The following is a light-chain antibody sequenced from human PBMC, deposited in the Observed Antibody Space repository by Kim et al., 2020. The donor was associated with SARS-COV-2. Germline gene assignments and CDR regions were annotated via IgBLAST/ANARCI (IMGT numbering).Light chain of an antibody. Sequence: GTTVTSACTRSSGSIDDNSVQWYQQRPGGVPTTVIYEDDQRPSGVSDRFSGSIDNSSNSASLTISGLRTEDEADYYCQSYNRDNVIFGGGTQLTVL. V-gene: IGLV6-57*03. J-gene: IGLJ2*01. CDR1: SGSIDDNS. CDR3: QSYNRDNVI. CDR2: EDD.